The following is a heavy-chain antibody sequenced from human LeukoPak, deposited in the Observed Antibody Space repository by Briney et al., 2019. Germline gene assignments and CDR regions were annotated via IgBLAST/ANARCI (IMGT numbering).Heavy chain of an antibody. Sequence: PGGSLRLSRAASGFSVSNNFMTWVRQAPGKGLERVSVIYSDGTTYYADSVTGRFTISRDNAKNTLYLQMNSLRVEDTAVYYCARDPPPATGTQTGDCWGQGTLVTVSS. CDR2: IYSDGTT. V-gene: IGHV3-53*01. J-gene: IGHJ4*02. CDR1: GFSVSNNF. D-gene: IGHD6-13*01. CDR3: ARDPPPATGTQTGDC.